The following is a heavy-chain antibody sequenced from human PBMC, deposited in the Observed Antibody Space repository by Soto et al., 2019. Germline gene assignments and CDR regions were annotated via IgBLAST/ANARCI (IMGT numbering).Heavy chain of an antibody. CDR2: IYPGDSDT. CDR1: GYSFTSYW. V-gene: IGHV5-51*01. CDR3: ARQHLGYCSSTSCYLFGYMDV. Sequence: GESLKISCKGSGYSFTSYWIGWVRQMPGKGLEWMGIIYPGDSDTRYSPSFQGQVTISADKSISTAYLQWSSLKASDTAMYYFARQHLGYCSSTSCYLFGYMDVWGKGTTVTVSS. D-gene: IGHD2-2*01. J-gene: IGHJ6*03.